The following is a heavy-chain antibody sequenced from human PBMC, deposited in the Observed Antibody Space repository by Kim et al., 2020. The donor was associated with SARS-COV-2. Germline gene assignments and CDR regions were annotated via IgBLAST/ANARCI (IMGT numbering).Heavy chain of an antibody. Sequence: GGSLRLSCAASGFTFCSYWMHWVRQAPGKGLVWVSRVNRDGSTTNYADSVKGRFTISRDNAKNTLYLQMNSLRAEDTAVYYCARETPVRGEYYFDYWGQGILVTVSS. CDR1: GFTFCSYW. D-gene: IGHD3-10*01. CDR3: ARETPVRGEYYFDY. J-gene: IGHJ4*02. CDR2: VNRDGSTT. V-gene: IGHV3-74*01.